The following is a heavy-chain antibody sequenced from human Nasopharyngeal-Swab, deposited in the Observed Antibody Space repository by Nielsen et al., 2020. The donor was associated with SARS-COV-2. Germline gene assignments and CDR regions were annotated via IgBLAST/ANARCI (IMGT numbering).Heavy chain of an antibody. J-gene: IGHJ4*02. V-gene: IGHV3-23*01. CDR1: GFAYNNYA. Sequence: GVSLRLSSAASGFAYNNYAMNWVRQAPGKGLEWVSVISGSGDSTYYADSVNGRFTISRDNSKNTLYLQMNSLTAEDTAVYFCAKGRNRILVTGTLFDYWGQGTLVTVSS. CDR3: AKGRNRILVTGTLFDY. D-gene: IGHD6-19*01. CDR2: ISGSGDST.